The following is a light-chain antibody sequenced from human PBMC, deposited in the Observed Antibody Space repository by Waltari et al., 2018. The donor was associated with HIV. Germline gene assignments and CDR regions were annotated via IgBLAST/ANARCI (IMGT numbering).Light chain of an antibody. CDR2: SNI. CDR3: QAHDRSLSGPWV. CDR1: SSNIGAGYD. J-gene: IGLJ3*02. V-gene: IGLV1-40*01. Sequence: QSVLTQPPSVSGAPGQTVTISCDGSSSNIGAGYDVHWYKQVPGTSPKLVLYSNINRPSGVPHRFSASKSGTSASLAITGLQAEDEAQYYCQAHDRSLSGPWVFGGGTKLTVL.